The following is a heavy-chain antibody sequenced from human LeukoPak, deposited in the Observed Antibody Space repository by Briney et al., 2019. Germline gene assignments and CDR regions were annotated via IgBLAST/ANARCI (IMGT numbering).Heavy chain of an antibody. J-gene: IGHJ4*02. D-gene: IGHD5-18*01. CDR1: GGTSSSYA. CDR3: ASVSPKGYSYADFDY. V-gene: IGHV1-69*05. CDR2: IIPIFGTA. Sequence: ASVKVSCKASGGTSSSYAISWVRQAPGQGLEWMGRIIPIFGTANYAQKFQGRVTITTDESTSTAYVELSSLRSEDTAVYYCASVSPKGYSYADFDYWGQGTLVTVSS.